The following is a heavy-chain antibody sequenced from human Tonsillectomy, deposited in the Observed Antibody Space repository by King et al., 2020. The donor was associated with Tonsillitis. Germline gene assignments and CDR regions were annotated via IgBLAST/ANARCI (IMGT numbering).Heavy chain of an antibody. D-gene: IGHD1-1*01. CDR1: GFTFDDYA. CDR3: AKDFWNDLDYDYGMDV. CDR2: IIWNSGSI. J-gene: IGHJ6*02. Sequence: VQLVEPGGGLVQPGRSLRLSCAVSGFTFDDYAMHWAGQAPGKGLEGVSAIIWNSGSIGYSDSVKGRFTISRDNAKNSLYLEMRSLRPEDTALYYCAKDFWNDLDYDYGMDVWGQGTTVTVSS. V-gene: IGHV3-9*01.